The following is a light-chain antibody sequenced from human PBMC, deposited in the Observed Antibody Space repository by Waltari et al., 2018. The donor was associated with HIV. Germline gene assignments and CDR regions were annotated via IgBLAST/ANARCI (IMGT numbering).Light chain of an antibody. CDR1: QSISSY. CDR3: QQSYSTPGT. CDR2: AAS. J-gene: IGKJ1*01. V-gene: IGKV1-39*01. Sequence: DIQMTQSPSSLSASVGDRVTITCRASQSISSYLNWYQQKPGKAPKLLIYAASSLQSGVPSRFSGSGSGTDFTLTISSLQPEDFATYYGQQSYSTPGTFGQGTKVEIK.